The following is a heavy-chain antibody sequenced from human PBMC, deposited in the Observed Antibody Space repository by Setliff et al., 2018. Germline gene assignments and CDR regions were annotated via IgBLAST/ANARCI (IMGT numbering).Heavy chain of an antibody. CDR1: GYTFTSYY. CDR3: ARDRVAEGEGKQLVSAFDP. CDR2: INPSGGST. Sequence: ASVKVSCKASGYTFTSYYMHWVRQAPGQGLEWMGRINPSGGSTSYAQKFQGRVTMTRDTSTSTVYMELSSLRSEDTAVYYCARDRVAEGEGKQLVSAFDPWGQGTLVTVSS. V-gene: IGHV1-46*01. D-gene: IGHD6-13*01. J-gene: IGHJ5*02.